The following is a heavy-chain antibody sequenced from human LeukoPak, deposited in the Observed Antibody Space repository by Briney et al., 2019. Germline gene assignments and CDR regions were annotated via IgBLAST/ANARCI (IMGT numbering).Heavy chain of an antibody. CDR2: IYHSGST. CDR3: ARGDDYVWGSYRQRVYYFDY. J-gene: IGHJ4*02. D-gene: IGHD3-16*02. Sequence: SETLSLTCAVYGGSFSGYYWSWIRQPPGKGLEWIGSIYHSGSTYYNPSLKSRVTISVDTSKNQFSLKLSSVTAADTAVYYCARGDDYVWGSYRQRVYYFDYWGQGTLVTVSS. CDR1: GGSFSGYY. V-gene: IGHV4-34*01.